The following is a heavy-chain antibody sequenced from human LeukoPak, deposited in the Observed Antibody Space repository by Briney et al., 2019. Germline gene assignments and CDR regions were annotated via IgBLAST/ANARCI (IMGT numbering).Heavy chain of an antibody. V-gene: IGHV4-38-2*02. CDR2: IYHSGST. CDR1: GGSISSGYY. J-gene: IGHJ5*02. D-gene: IGHD3-22*01. Sequence: PSETLSLTCTVSGGSISSGYYWGWIRQPPGKGLEWIGSIYHSGSTYYNPSLKSRVTISVDTSKNQFSLKLSSVTAADTAVYYCASYYYDSSSFDPWGQGTLVTVSS. CDR3: ASYYYDSSSFDP.